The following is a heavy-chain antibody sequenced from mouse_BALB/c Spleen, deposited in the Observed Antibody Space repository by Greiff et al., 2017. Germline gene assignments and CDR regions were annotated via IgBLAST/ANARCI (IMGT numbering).Heavy chain of an antibody. V-gene: IGHV3-6*02. CDR1: GYSITSGYY. CDR2: ISYDGSN. J-gene: IGHJ4*01. D-gene: IGHD1-1*01. CDR3: ARDYYGSSYAMDY. Sequence: EVKLMESGPGLVKPSQSLSLTCSVTGYSITSGYYWNWIRQFPGNKLEWMGYISYDGSNNYNPSLKNRISITRDTSKNQFFLKLNSVTTEDTATYYGARDYYGSSYAMDYWGQGTSVTVSS.